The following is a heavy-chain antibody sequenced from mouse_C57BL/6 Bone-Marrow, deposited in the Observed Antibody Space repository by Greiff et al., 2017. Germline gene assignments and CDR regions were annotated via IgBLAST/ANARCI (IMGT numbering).Heavy chain of an antibody. V-gene: IGHV2-5*01. CDR2: IWRGGST. CDR3: AKSRYGSSYGFAY. J-gene: IGHJ3*01. D-gene: IGHD1-1*01. CDR1: GFSLTSYG. Sequence: QVQLKESGPGLVQPSQSLSITCTVSGFSLTSYGVHWVRQSPGKGLEWLGVIWRGGSTDYNAAFMSSLSITKDNAKSHVFFKMNSLQADDTAIYYCAKSRYGSSYGFAYWGQGTLVTVSA.